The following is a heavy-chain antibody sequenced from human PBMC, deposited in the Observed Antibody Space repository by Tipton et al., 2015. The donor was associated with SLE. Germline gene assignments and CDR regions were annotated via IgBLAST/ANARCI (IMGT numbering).Heavy chain of an antibody. D-gene: IGHD4-11*01. Sequence: TLSLTCTVSGGSISIYYWSWIRQPAGGGLEWIGRISTNENTNYNPSLKSRVTMSVDTSKNHFSLKLISVTAADTAVYYCAREFLNPVTTVHYYFDLWGRGTLVTVSS. V-gene: IGHV4-4*07. CDR2: ISTNENT. CDR3: AREFLNPVTTVHYYFDL. CDR1: GGSISIYY. J-gene: IGHJ2*01.